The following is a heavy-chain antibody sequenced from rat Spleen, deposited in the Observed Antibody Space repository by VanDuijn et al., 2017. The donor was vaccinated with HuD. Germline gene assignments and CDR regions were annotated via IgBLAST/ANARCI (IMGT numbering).Heavy chain of an antibody. V-gene: IGHV3-1*01. CDR2: ISYSSST. Sequence: EVQLQESGPGLVKPSQSLSLTCSVTGYSITSNYWGWIRKFPGKKMEWMGFISYSSSTSHNPSLKSRISITRDTSKNQFFLQLNSVTTEDTATYYCARYGLITTISTYFDFWGQGVMVSVSS. D-gene: IGHD1-10*01. CDR1: GYSITSNY. J-gene: IGHJ2*01. CDR3: ARYGLITTISTYFDF.